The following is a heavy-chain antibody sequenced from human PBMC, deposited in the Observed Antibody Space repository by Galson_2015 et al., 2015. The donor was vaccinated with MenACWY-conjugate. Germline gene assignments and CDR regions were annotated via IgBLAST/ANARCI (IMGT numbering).Heavy chain of an antibody. CDR3: AKGGLWYSSGWYSNYYYYGMDV. D-gene: IGHD6-19*01. CDR1: GFPFSSHG. Sequence: SLRLSCAASGFPFSSHGLHWGPPAPGKGVEWGAVISYDGSNKYYADSVKGRFTLSRDNSKNTLYLQMNSLGAEDTAVYYCAKGGLWYSSGWYSNYYYYGMDVWGQGTTVTVSS. V-gene: IGHV3-30*18. CDR2: ISYDGSNK. J-gene: IGHJ6*02.